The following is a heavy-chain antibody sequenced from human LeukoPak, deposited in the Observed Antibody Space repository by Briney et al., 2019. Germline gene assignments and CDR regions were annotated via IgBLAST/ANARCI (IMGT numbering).Heavy chain of an antibody. CDR3: ARGEVATIPHFDY. V-gene: IGHV1-2*02. J-gene: IGHJ4*02. D-gene: IGHD5-12*01. CDR1: GYTFTGYY. Sequence: ASVEVSCKASGYTFTGYYMHWVRQAPGQGLEWMGWINPNSGATNYAQKFQGRVTMTRDTSISTAYMELTRLISDDTAVYYCARGEVATIPHFDYWGQGTLVTVSS. CDR2: INPNSGAT.